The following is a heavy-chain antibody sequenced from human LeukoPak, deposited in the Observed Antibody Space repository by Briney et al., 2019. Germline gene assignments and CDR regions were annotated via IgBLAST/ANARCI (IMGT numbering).Heavy chain of an antibody. CDR2: IQQDGSEK. CDR3: AREIRRKPRFDY. V-gene: IGHV3-7*01. Sequence: GGSLRLSCAASGFTFSSYWMTWVRQAPGKGLEWVANIQQDGSEKYYVDSVKGRFTISRDNAKNSLYLQMNSLRADDTAVYYCAREIRRKPRFDYWGQGTLVTVSS. J-gene: IGHJ4*02. D-gene: IGHD1-14*01. CDR1: GFTFSSYW.